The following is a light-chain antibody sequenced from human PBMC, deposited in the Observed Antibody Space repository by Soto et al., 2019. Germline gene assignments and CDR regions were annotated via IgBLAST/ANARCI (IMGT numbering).Light chain of an antibody. Sequence: EIVLTQSPGTLSLSPGERATLSCRASQSVSSSYLAWYQQKPGQAPRVLIYGTSSRATGIPDRFSGSGSGTDFTLTISRLEPENFAVYDCQQYGISPRTFGQG. CDR2: GTS. CDR1: QSVSSSY. V-gene: IGKV3-20*01. CDR3: QQYGISPRT. J-gene: IGKJ1*01.